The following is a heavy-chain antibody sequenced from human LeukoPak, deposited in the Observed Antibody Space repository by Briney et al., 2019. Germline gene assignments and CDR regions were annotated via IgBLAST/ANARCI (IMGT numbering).Heavy chain of an antibody. CDR3: ARGVVVVVVVTTIQYYFDY. Sequence: RPSETLSLTCTVSGYSISSGYYWGWIRQPPGKGLEWIGSIYYSGSTYYNPSLKSRVTISVDTSKNQFSLKLSSVTAADTAVYYCARGVVVVVVVTTIQYYFDYWGQGTLVIVSS. V-gene: IGHV4-38-2*02. D-gene: IGHD2-15*01. CDR2: IYYSGST. CDR1: GYSISSGYY. J-gene: IGHJ4*02.